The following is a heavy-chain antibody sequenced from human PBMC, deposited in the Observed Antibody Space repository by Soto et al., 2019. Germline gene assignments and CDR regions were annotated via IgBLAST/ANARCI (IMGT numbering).Heavy chain of an antibody. CDR3: AKMTTIHPFNDC. Sequence: EVQLLESGGGLVQPGGSLRLSCAASGFTFSSYAMSWVRQAPGKGLEWVSAIRGSGGSTYYADSVKGRFTISRDNSKNALYLQMNSLRAEDTAVYYCAKMTTIHPFNDCWGQGTLVTVSS. D-gene: IGHD4-17*01. V-gene: IGHV3-23*01. CDR2: IRGSGGST. CDR1: GFTFSSYA. J-gene: IGHJ4*02.